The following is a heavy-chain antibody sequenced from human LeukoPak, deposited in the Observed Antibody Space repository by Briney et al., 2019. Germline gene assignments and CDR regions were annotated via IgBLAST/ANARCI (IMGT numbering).Heavy chain of an antibody. CDR1: GDTLTELS. J-gene: IGHJ4*02. CDR2: FDPEHGEA. D-gene: IGHD3-10*01. CDR3: AAEGQRLLGY. Sequence: ASVKVSSKVYGDTLTELSTHWVRQAPGKGLEWMGGFDPEHGEAIYAQTFQGRITMTEDTSTDTAYMELSSLTSDDTAVYYCAAEGQRLLGYWGQGTLVTVSS. V-gene: IGHV1-24*01.